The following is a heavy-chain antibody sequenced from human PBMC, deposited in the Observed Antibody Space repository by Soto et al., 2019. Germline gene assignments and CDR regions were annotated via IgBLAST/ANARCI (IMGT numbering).Heavy chain of an antibody. V-gene: IGHV1-24*01. CDR2: FDPEDGET. CDR1: GYTLTELS. D-gene: IGHD3-22*01. CDR3: ATSSGYYFGIDY. J-gene: IGHJ4*02. Sequence: ASVKVSCKVSGYTLTELSMHWVQQAPGKGLEWMGGFDPEDGETIYAQKFQGRVTMTEDTSTDTAYMELSSLRSEDTAVYYCATSSGYYFGIDYWGQGTLVTVSS.